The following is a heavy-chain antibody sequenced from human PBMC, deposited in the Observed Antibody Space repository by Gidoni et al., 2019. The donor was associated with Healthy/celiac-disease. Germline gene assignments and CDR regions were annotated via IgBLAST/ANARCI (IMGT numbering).Heavy chain of an antibody. CDR3: ARIRVYYYYGMDV. J-gene: IGHJ6*02. CDR2: IDWDDDK. V-gene: IGHV2-70*11. Sequence: VTFRESGPALVTPTQTLPLTCTFSGFSLSTSGMCVSWIRQPPGKALEWLARIDWDDDKYYSTSLKTRLTISKDTSKNQVVLTMTNMDPVDTATYYCARIRVYYYYGMDVWGQGTTVTVSS. CDR1: GFSLSTSGMC.